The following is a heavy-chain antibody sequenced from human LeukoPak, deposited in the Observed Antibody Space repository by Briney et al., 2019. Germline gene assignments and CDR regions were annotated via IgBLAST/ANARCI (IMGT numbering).Heavy chain of an antibody. Sequence: PAGGSLRLSCAASGFTFSSYGMSWVRQAPGKGLEWVSAISGSGGSTYYADSVKGRFTISRDNSKNTLYLQMNSLRAEGTAVYYCAKVSYDSLRAFDIWGQGTMVTVSS. CDR1: GFTFSSYG. J-gene: IGHJ3*02. V-gene: IGHV3-23*01. D-gene: IGHD3-22*01. CDR2: ISGSGGST. CDR3: AKVSYDSLRAFDI.